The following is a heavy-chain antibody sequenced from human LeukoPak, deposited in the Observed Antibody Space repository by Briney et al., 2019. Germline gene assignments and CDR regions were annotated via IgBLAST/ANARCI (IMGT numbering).Heavy chain of an antibody. Sequence: SQTLSLTCAVSGGSISSGGYSWSWIRQPPGKGLEWIGYIYHSGSTYYNPSLKSRVTISVDRSKNQFSLKLSSVTAADTAVYYCARGGFYSFRRPYGMDVWGQGTTVTVSS. V-gene: IGHV4-30-2*01. CDR3: ARGGFYSFRRPYGMDV. J-gene: IGHJ6*02. CDR2: IYHSGST. CDR1: GGSISSGGYS. D-gene: IGHD2-21*01.